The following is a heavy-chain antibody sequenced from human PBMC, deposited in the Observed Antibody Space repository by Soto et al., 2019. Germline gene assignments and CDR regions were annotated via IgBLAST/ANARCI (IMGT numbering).Heavy chain of an antibody. Sequence: EVQLVESGGGLVKPGGSLRLSCAASGFTFSSYSMNWVRQAPGKGLEWVSSISSSSSYIYYADSVKGRFTISRDNAKNSLYLQMNSLRAEDTAVYYCASLGVNAGTLAYYDGMDGWGQGTKVTVSS. CDR3: ASLGVNAGTLAYYDGMDG. CDR1: GFTFSSYS. V-gene: IGHV3-21*01. J-gene: IGHJ6*02. D-gene: IGHD6-13*01. CDR2: ISSSSSYI.